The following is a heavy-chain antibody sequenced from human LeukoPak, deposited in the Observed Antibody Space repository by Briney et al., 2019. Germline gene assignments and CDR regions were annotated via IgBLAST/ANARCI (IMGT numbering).Heavy chain of an antibody. CDR1: GGSISSGSYY. V-gene: IGHV4-61*02. D-gene: IGHD3-3*01. CDR2: IYTSGST. CDR3: AREPHVLRFLEWLNWFDP. Sequence: SQTLSLTCTVSGGSISSGSYYWSWIRQPAGKGLEWIGRIYTSGSTNYNPSLKSRVTISVDTSKNQFSLKLSFVTAADTAVYYCAREPHVLRFLEWLNWFDPWGQGTLVTVSS. J-gene: IGHJ5*02.